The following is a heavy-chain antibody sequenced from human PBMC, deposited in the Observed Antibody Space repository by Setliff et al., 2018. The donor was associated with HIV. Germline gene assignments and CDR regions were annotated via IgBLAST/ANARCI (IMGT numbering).Heavy chain of an antibody. Sequence: SETLSLTCTVFGGSMSSYYWSWIRQPPGKGLEWIGYIYYSGSTNYNPSLKSRVTISVNTSKNQFSLKLRSVTAADTAVYYCVRTYNDLENYYHHYYYMDVWGKGTTVTVSS. V-gene: IGHV4-59*08. CDR3: VRTYNDLENYYHHYYYMDV. CDR1: GGSMSSYY. D-gene: IGHD3-22*01. CDR2: IYYSGST. J-gene: IGHJ6*03.